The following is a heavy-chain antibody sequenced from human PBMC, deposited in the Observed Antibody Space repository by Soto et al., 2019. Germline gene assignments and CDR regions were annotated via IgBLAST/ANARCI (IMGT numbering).Heavy chain of an antibody. CDR2: IIPIFGTA. V-gene: IGHV1-69*06. Sequence: SVKVSCKASGGTFSSYSISWVRQAPGQGLEWMGGIIPIFGTANYAQKFQGRVTITADKSTSTAYMELSSLRSEDTAVYYCARTYSGELLPFDYWGQGTLVTVSS. D-gene: IGHD1-26*01. CDR1: GGTFSSYS. CDR3: ARTYSGELLPFDY. J-gene: IGHJ4*02.